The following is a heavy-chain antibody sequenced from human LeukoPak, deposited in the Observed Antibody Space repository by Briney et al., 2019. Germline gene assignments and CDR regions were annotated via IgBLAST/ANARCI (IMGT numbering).Heavy chain of an antibody. CDR3: ASWIAARGYYYHYMDV. V-gene: IGHV4-61*02. CDR2: IYTSGST. J-gene: IGHJ6*03. Sequence: PSETLSLTCTVSGGSISSGSYYWSWIRQPAGKGLEWIGRIYTSGSTNYNPSLKSRVTISVDTSKNQFSLKLSSVTAADTAVYYCASWIAARGYYYHYMDVWGKGTTVTVSS. D-gene: IGHD6-6*01. CDR1: GGSISSGSYY.